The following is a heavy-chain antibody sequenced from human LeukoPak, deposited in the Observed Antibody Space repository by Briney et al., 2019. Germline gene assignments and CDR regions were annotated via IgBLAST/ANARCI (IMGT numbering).Heavy chain of an antibody. CDR1: GYTFTSYY. Sequence: DSVKVSCKASGYTFTSYYMHWVRQAPGQGLEWMGIINPSGGSTSYAQKFQGRVTMTRDTSTSTVYMELSSLRSEDTAVYYCARGVGYYDSSGYHFDYWGQGTLVTVSS. J-gene: IGHJ4*02. V-gene: IGHV1-46*01. D-gene: IGHD3-22*01. CDR2: INPSGGST. CDR3: ARGVGYYDSSGYHFDY.